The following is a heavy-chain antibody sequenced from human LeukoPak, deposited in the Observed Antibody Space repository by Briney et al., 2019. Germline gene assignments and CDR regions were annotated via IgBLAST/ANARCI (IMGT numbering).Heavy chain of an antibody. V-gene: IGHV4-38-2*02. D-gene: IGHD3-3*01. CDR1: GYSISSGYY. J-gene: IGHJ6*03. CDR3: ARGGISIFGVVIYMDV. CDR2: IYHSGGT. Sequence: SETLSLTCTVSGYSISSGYYWGWIRQPPGKGLEWIGSIYHSGGTYYNPSLESRVTISVDTSKNQFSLKLSSVTAADTAVYYCARGGISIFGVVIYMDVWGKGTTVTVSS.